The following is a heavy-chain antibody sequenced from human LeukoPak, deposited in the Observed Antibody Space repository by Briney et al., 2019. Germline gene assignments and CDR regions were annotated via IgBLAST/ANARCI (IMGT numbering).Heavy chain of an antibody. V-gene: IGHV3-11*01. CDR1: GFSFSDYY. D-gene: IGHD2-15*01. J-gene: IGHJ4*02. CDR2: ISSHGSSI. CDR3: ARTGQYCSGGTCYSGQFDS. Sequence: PGGSLRLSCAASGFSFSDYYVIWIRQAPGRGLEYVSYISSHGSSIHYADSVKGRFTISRDNANNSLFLQMNSLRAEDTAVYYCARTGQYCSGGTCYSGQFDSWGQGTLVTVSS.